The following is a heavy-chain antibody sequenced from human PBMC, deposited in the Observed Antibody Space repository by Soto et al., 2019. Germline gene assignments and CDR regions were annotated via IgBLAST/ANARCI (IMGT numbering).Heavy chain of an antibody. D-gene: IGHD2-2*01. CDR1: GGTFSSYA. Sequence: QVQLVQSGAEVKKPGSSVKVSCKTSGGTFSSYAISWVRQAPGQGLEWMGGIIPIFDTANYVQKFQGRVTITEEETTSTAYMELISLRSEDTAVYYCASHDCISTICYYYYYYSPDVWGQGTTVTVSS. CDR3: ASHDCISTICYYYYYYSPDV. V-gene: IGHV1-69*12. CDR2: IIPIFDTA. J-gene: IGHJ6*02.